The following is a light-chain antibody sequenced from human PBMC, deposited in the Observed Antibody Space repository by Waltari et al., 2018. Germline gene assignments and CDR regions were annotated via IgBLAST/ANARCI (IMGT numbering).Light chain of an antibody. V-gene: IGLV3-10*01. Sequence: SYELTQPPSVSVSPGQTARLTCSGDALPKRYVHWYQPRPGQPPLMVIYADDKRPSGIPERFSGSSSGSMATLTITGAQVEDEADYYCFSTDSTDTYRVFGGGSKLTVL. J-gene: IGLJ3*02. CDR2: ADD. CDR3: FSTDSTDTYRV. CDR1: ALPKRY.